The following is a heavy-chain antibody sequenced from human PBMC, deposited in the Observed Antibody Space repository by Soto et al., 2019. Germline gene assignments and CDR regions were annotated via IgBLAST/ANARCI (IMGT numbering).Heavy chain of an antibody. CDR3: AKCGGSYGSGSHIDT. CDR2: FSGSGSST. J-gene: IGHJ4*02. D-gene: IGHD3-10*01. Sequence: EVQLLESGGGLVQPGGSLRLSCVASGFTFTSYAMIWVRQAPGKDREWVSGFSGSGSSTYYAGDVKGRFTIPRDTSKNTLHLQMNGLRAGDTAIYYCAKCGGSYGSGSHIDTWGPGTKVTVAS. V-gene: IGHV3-23*01. CDR1: GFTFTSYA.